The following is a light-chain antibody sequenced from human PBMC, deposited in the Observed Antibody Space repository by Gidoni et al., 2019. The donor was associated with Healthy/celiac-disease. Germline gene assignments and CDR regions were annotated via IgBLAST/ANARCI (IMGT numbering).Light chain of an antibody. CDR3: QQYYSTPRT. J-gene: IGKJ1*01. V-gene: IGKV4-1*01. CDR1: QSVLYRSNNKNY. CDR2: WAS. Sequence: DILMTQSPDSLAVSLGERATINCTSSQSVLYRSNNKNYLAWYQQKPGQPPKLLIYWASTRESGVPDRLSGSGSGTDFTLAIRSLQAEDVAVYYCQQYYSTPRTFGQGTKVEIK.